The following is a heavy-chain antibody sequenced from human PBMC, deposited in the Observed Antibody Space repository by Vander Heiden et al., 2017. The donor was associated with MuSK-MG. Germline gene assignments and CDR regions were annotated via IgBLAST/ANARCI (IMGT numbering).Heavy chain of an antibody. V-gene: IGHV4-39*01. Sequence: QLQLQESGPGLVKPSETLSLTCTVSGGSISSSSYYWGWIRQPPGKGLEWIGSIYYSGSTYYNPALKSRVTISVDTSKNQLSLKLRSVTAAETAVYYFARQDDSSGYYPFGYWGQGTMVTVSS. CDR3: ARQDDSSGYYPFGY. CDR1: GGSISSSSYY. D-gene: IGHD3-22*01. J-gene: IGHJ4*02. CDR2: IYYSGST.